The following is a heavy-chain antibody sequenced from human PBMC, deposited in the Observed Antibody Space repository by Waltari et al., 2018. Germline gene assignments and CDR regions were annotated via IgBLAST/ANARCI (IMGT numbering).Heavy chain of an antibody. CDR3: AKDGGSYSMGY. CDR2: ISCINGSI. V-gene: IGHV3-9*01. CDR1: GFTFDDYA. J-gene: IGHJ4*02. D-gene: IGHD1-26*01. Sequence: EVQLVESGGGLVQPGRSLRLSCAASGFTFDDYAMHWVRQAPGKGLEWASVISCINGSIGHADSVKGRFTISRDNAKNSLYLQMNSLRAEDTALYYCAKDGGSYSMGYWGQGTLVTVSS.